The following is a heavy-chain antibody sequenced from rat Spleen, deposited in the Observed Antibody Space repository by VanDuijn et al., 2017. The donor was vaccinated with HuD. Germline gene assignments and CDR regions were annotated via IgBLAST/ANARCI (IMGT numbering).Heavy chain of an antibody. V-gene: IGHV5-29*01. Sequence: EVQLVESGGGLVQPGRSLKLSCAASGFTFSNYGMAWVRQAPTKGLEWVATISYDGSSTYYRDSVKGRFTISRDNAKSTLYLQMDSLRSEDTATYYCARYDFEYWGQGVMVTVSS. CDR2: ISYDGSST. CDR1: GFTFSNYG. CDR3: ARYDFEY. J-gene: IGHJ2*01.